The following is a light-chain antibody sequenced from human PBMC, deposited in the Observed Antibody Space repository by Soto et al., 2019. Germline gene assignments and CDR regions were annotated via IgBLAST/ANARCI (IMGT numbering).Light chain of an antibody. CDR2: GTS. J-gene: IGKJ2*01. V-gene: IGKV3-15*01. CDR3: QQYNNWPPMST. Sequence: EIVMTQSPDTLSVSPAERATLSCRASQNVGRNVAWYQQRPGQAPRLLIHGTSTRSADIPARFSGSVSGTEFTLTINSLQPETFVIYYCQQYNNWPPMSTFGQGTKLEMK. CDR1: QNVGRN.